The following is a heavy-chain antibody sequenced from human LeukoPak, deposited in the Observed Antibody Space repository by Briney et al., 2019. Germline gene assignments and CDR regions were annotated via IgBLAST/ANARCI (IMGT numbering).Heavy chain of an antibody. CDR2: INHSGSI. Sequence: SETLSLTCAVYGGSFSGYYWSWIRQPPGKGLEWIGEINHSGSINYNPSLKSRVTISVDTSKNQFSLKLSSVTAADTAVYYCARWVRYFDWLPYDAFDIWGQGTMVTVSS. CDR3: ARWVRYFDWLPYDAFDI. J-gene: IGHJ3*02. D-gene: IGHD3-9*01. V-gene: IGHV4-34*01. CDR1: GGSFSGYY.